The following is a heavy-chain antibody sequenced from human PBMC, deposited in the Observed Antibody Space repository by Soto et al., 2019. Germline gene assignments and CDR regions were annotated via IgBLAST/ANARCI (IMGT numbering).Heavy chain of an antibody. D-gene: IGHD1-26*01. CDR2: ISYDGGNE. J-gene: IGHJ4*02. CDR1: GFTFSSYG. CDR3: AKDRYSGTYPTDFDY. Sequence: QVQLVQSGGGVVQPGRSLRLSCAGSGFTFSSYGIHWVRQAPGKGLEWVALISYDGGNEKYTESVKDRFTISRDDSHNVAYLQMSSLRTEDTAMYYCAKDRYSGTYPTDFDYWGQVSLVTVSS. V-gene: IGHV3-30*18.